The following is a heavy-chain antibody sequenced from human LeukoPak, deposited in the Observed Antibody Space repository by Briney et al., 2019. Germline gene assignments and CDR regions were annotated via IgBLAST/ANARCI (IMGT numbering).Heavy chain of an antibody. Sequence: ASVKVSCKASGYTFTMYGITWVRQAPGQGLEWMGWISAYNDNTNYAQNLQGRVTMTTDTSTSTAYMELRSLRSDDTAVYYCARDGHRRYHYDSSGREDAFDIWGQGTMVTVSS. J-gene: IGHJ3*02. CDR1: GYTFTMYG. CDR3: ARDGHRRYHYDSSGREDAFDI. V-gene: IGHV1-18*01. D-gene: IGHD3-22*01. CDR2: ISAYNDNT.